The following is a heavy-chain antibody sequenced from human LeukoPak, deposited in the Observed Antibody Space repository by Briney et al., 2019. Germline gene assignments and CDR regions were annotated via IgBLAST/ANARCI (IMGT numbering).Heavy chain of an antibody. V-gene: IGHV1-2*02. CDR2: INPNSGGT. J-gene: IGHJ3*02. D-gene: IGHD6-13*01. Sequence: ASVKVSCKASGYTFTVYYMHWVRQAPGQGLEWMGWINPNSGGTNYAQKFQGRVTMTRDTSISTAYMELSRLRSDDTAVYYCARDLIAATDIDAFDIWGQGTMVTVSS. CDR1: GYTFTVYY. CDR3: ARDLIAATDIDAFDI.